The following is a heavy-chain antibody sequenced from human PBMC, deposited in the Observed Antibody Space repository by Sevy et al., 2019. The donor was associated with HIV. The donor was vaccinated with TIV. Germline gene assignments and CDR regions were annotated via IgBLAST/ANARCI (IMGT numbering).Heavy chain of an antibody. CDR1: GNSFCNYW. CDR3: AKGARGTLPAYYYYGFNV. Sequence: GESLKISCRGSGNSFCNYWIAWVRQVPGKGLEWMGIIYPGDSDTRYSPSFQGQVTISVDKSITTAYLQWCSLKASDTAIYYCAKGARGTLPAYYYYGFNVWGQGTTVTVSS. D-gene: IGHD1-1*01. V-gene: IGHV5-51*01. CDR2: IYPGDSDT. J-gene: IGHJ6*01.